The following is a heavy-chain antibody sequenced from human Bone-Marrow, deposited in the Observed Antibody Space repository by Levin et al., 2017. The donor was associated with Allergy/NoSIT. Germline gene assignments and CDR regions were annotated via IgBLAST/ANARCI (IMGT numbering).Heavy chain of an antibody. Sequence: GESLKISCKASGYTFSNHALSWVRQAPGQGLEWLGWISADNTNTKYQQRFQGRVTVTKDTFTSTAYIELRSLTSDDTAVYYCARHPIGYCDGGVCATLYYFDDWGQGTLVTVSS. CDR2: ISADNTNT. D-gene: IGHD2-8*02. CDR1: GYTFSNHA. CDR3: ARHPIGYCDGGVCATLYYFDD. J-gene: IGHJ4*02. V-gene: IGHV1-18*01.